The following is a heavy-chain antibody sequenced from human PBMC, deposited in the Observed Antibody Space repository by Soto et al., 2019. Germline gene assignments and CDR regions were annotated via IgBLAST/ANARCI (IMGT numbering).Heavy chain of an antibody. V-gene: IGHV4-59*01. J-gene: IGHJ3*02. D-gene: IGHD2-21*01. CDR3: ARDGDGYNVGAFDI. CDR1: GGSISSYY. Sequence: KTSETLSLTCTVSGGSISSYYWIWIRQPPGKGLEWIGYIYYSGSTNYNPSLKSRVTISVDTSKNQFSLKLSSVTAADTAVYYCARDGDGYNVGAFDIWGQGTMVTVSS. CDR2: IYYSGST.